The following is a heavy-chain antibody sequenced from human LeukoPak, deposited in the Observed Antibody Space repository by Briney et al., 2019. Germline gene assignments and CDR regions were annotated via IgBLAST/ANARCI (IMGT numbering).Heavy chain of an antibody. Sequence: PGGSLRLSCAASGFTFSSYAMSWVRQAPGKGLEWVSAISGSGGSTYYADSVKGRFTISRDNSKNTLYLQMNSLRAEDTAVYYCAKAAHYCSSTSCLNWFDPWGQGTLVTVSS. D-gene: IGHD2-2*01. CDR1: GFTFSSYA. CDR2: ISGSGGST. V-gene: IGHV3-23*01. J-gene: IGHJ5*02. CDR3: AKAAHYCSSTSCLNWFDP.